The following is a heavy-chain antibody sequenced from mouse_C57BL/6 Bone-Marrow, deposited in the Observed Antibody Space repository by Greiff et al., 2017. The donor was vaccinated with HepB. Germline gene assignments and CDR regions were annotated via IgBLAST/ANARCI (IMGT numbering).Heavy chain of an antibody. J-gene: IGHJ3*01. V-gene: IGHV14-4*01. D-gene: IGHD2-5*01. CDR3: TPYSNPFAY. CDR1: GFNIKDDY. CDR2: IDPENGDT. Sequence: EVKLQESGAELVRPGASVKLSCTASGFNIKDDYMHWVKQRPEQGLEWIGWIDPENGDTEYASKFQGKATITADTSSNTAYLQLSSLTSEDTAVYYCTPYSNPFAYWGQGTLVTVSA.